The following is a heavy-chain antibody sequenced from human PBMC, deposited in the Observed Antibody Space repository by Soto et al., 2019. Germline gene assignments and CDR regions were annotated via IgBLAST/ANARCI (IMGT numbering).Heavy chain of an antibody. Sequence: LSLTCTVSGGSINSNNWWNWVRQAPGKGLEWIGEIYHSGSTNHNPSLKGRVTMSVDTSKNQFSLNLNSVTAADTAMYYCAREEKVVMATQAFDIWGQGTMVTVSS. CDR3: AREEKVVMATQAFDI. D-gene: IGHD2-21*01. J-gene: IGHJ3*02. CDR1: GGSINSNNW. CDR2: IYHSGST. V-gene: IGHV4-4*02.